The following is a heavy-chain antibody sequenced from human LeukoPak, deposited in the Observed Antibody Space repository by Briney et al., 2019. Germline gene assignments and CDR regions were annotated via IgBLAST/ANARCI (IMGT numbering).Heavy chain of an antibody. CDR3: ARVGGIAAWNKIDY. J-gene: IGHJ4*02. CDR2: INPSGGST. V-gene: IGHV1-46*01. CDR1: GYTFTSYY. Sequence: ASVKASCKASGYTFTSYYMHWVRQAPGQGLEWMGIINPSGGSTSYAQKFQGRVTMTTDTSTSTAYMELRSLRSDDTAVYYCARVGGIAAWNKIDYWGQGTLVTVSS. D-gene: IGHD6-25*01.